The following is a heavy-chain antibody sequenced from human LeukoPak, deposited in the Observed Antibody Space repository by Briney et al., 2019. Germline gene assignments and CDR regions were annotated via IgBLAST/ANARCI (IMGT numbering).Heavy chain of an antibody. V-gene: IGHV6-1*01. CDR1: GGSVSSNSAA. J-gene: IGHJ6*02. Sequence: SQTLSLTCAISGGSVSSNSAAWNWIRQSPSRGLEWLGRTYYRSKWYNDYAVSVKSRITINPDTSKNQFSLQLNSVTPEDTAVYYCARDRGSSSSWYGGYYYYGMDVWGQGTTVTVSS. CDR3: ARDRGSSSSWYGGYYYYGMDV. D-gene: IGHD6-13*01. CDR2: TYYRSKWYN.